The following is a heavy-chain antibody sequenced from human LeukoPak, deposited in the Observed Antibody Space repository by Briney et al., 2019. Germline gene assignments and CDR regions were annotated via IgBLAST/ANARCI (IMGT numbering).Heavy chain of an antibody. D-gene: IGHD2-2*02. V-gene: IGHV4-34*01. CDR2: INHSGST. CDR1: GGSFSGYY. J-gene: IGHJ4*02. Sequence: SETLSLTCAVYGGSFSGYYWSWIRQPPGKGLEWIGEINHSGSTNYNPSLKSRVTISVDTSKNQFSLKLSSVTAADTAVYYCARGRDPPYHFDYWGQGTLVIVSS. CDR3: ARGRDPPYHFDY.